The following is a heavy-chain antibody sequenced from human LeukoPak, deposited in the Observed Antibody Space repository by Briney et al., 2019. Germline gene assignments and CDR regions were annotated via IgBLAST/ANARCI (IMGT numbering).Heavy chain of an antibody. V-gene: IGHV3-23*01. D-gene: IGHD3-22*01. J-gene: IGHJ4*02. Sequence: PGGSLRLSCAASGFTFSDYYMSWVRQAPGKGLEWVSAMSGSGGSTYYADSVKGRFTISRDNSKSTLHLQMNSLGAEDTAVYYCAKGAMHYYDSSGYNYFDYWGQGTLVTVSS. CDR3: AKGAMHYYDSSGYNYFDY. CDR1: GFTFSDYY. CDR2: MSGSGGST.